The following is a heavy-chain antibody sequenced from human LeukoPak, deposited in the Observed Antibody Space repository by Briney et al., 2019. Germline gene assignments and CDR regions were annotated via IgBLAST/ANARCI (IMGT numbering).Heavy chain of an antibody. CDR3: ARGGDFGYSYGGYYYMDV. CDR1: GFTFNSYD. V-gene: IGHV3-13*01. Sequence: GGSLRLSCAASGFTFNSYDMHWVRQATGKGLEWVSAIGTAGDTYYPGSVKGRFTISRENAKNSLYLQMNSLRAGDTAVYYCARGGDFGYSYGGYYYMDVWGKGTTVTVSS. D-gene: IGHD5-18*01. J-gene: IGHJ6*03. CDR2: IGTAGDT.